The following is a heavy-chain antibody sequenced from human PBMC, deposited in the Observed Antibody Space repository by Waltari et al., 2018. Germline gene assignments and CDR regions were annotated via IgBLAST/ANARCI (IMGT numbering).Heavy chain of an antibody. V-gene: IGHV3-30*02. J-gene: IGHJ3*02. Sequence: QVQLVESGGGVVQPGGSLRLSCAASGFTFSSYGMHWVRQAPGKGLEWVAVIRYDGINKYYADSVKGRFTISRDNSKNTLYLQMNSLRAEDTAVYYCAKDLTMVALWGAFDIWGQGTMVTVSS. D-gene: IGHD4-17*01. CDR3: AKDLTMVALWGAFDI. CDR1: GFTFSSYG. CDR2: IRYDGINK.